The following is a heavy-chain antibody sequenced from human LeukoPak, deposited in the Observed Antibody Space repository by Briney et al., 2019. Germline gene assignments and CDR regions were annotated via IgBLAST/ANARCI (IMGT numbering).Heavy chain of an antibody. D-gene: IGHD3-22*01. CDR1: GFTVSSNY. Sequence: GGSLRLSCAASGFTVSSNYMSWVRQAPGKGLEWVSAISGSGGSTYYADSVKGRFTISRDNSKNTLYLQMNSLRAEDTAVYYCAKDSSGNDYWGQGTLVTVSS. J-gene: IGHJ4*02. CDR3: AKDSSGNDY. V-gene: IGHV3-23*01. CDR2: ISGSGGST.